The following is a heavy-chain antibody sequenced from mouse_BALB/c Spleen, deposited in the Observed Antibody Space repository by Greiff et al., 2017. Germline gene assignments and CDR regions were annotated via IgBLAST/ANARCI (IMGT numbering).Heavy chain of an antibody. J-gene: IGHJ4*01. CDR3: ARDYGKRGYAMDY. V-gene: IGHV2-6-7*01. D-gene: IGHD2-1*01. CDR2: IWGDGST. Sequence: VQGVESGPGLVAPSQSLSITCTVSGFSLTGYGVNWVRQPPGKGLEWLGMIWGDGSTDYNSALKSRLSISKDNSKSQVFLKMNSLQTDDTARYYCARDYGKRGYAMDYWGQGTSVTVSS. CDR1: GFSLTGYG.